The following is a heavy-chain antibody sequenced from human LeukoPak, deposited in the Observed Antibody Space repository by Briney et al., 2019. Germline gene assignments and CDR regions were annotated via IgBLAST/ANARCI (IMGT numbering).Heavy chain of an antibody. D-gene: IGHD3-22*01. CDR3: ARLSYYYDSSGYYGRDYYYYYMDV. CDR2: INHSGST. Sequence: SETLSLTCAVYGGSFSGYYWSWIRQPPGKGLEWIGEINHSGSTNYNPSLKSRVTISVDTSKNQFSLKLSSVTAADTAVYYCARLSYYYDSSGYYGRDYYYYYMDVWGKGTTVTNSS. V-gene: IGHV4-34*01. CDR1: GGSFSGYY. J-gene: IGHJ6*03.